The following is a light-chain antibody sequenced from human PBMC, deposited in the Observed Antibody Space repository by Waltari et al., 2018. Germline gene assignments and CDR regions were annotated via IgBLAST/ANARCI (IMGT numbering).Light chain of an antibody. Sequence: YVLTQPPSVSVAPGEAARIPCGGNTIGTKSVPWYQQKPGQAPVLVSYAVSDRPSGTPERCSGANSGNTATLTISRVEAGDEADYYCQVWEISRDHYVFGSGTEVTVL. V-gene: IGLV3-21*01. CDR1: TIGTKS. J-gene: IGLJ1*01. CDR2: AVS. CDR3: QVWEISRDHYV.